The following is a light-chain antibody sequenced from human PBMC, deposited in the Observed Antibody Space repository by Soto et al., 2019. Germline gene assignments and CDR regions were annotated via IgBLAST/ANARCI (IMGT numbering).Light chain of an antibody. Sequence: QSVLTQPASVSGSPGQSITISCTGTSSDIGIFNYVSWYQQHPGKAPKLIIYEVTNRPSGVSDRFSGSKSGSTASLTISGLQADDEADYYCSSYTSSSALGVFGGGTELTVL. CDR2: EVT. J-gene: IGLJ3*02. V-gene: IGLV2-14*01. CDR1: SSDIGIFNY. CDR3: SSYTSSSALGV.